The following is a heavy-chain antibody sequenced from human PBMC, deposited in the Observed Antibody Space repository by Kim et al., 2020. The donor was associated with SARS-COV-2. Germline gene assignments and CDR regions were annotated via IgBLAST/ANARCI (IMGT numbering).Heavy chain of an antibody. J-gene: IGHJ3*01. CDR1: GFALGDSP. D-gene: IGHD3-10*01. CDR3: ARAVRQSGDAFDL. V-gene: IGHV3-49*03. CDR2: IRSNIYGGTT. Sequence: GGSLRLSCAAAGFALGDSPMSWLRQAPGKGLELVGYIRSNIYGGTTEYAASLKDRFTVSRDDSKNVAFLQMNSLKTEDTAVYYCARAVRQSGDAFDLWG.